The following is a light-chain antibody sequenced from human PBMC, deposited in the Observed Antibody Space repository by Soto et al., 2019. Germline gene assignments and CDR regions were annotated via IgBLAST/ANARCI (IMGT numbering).Light chain of an antibody. V-gene: IGLV1-44*01. Sequence: QSVLTQPPSASGTPGQRVTISCSGSSSNIGSNTVNWYQQLPGTAPKLLIYSNNQRPSGFPDRFSGSKSGTSASLAISGLQSEDEADYYCAAWDDSLNGLWVFGGGTKVTVL. J-gene: IGLJ3*02. CDR2: SNN. CDR3: AAWDDSLNGLWV. CDR1: SSNIGSNT.